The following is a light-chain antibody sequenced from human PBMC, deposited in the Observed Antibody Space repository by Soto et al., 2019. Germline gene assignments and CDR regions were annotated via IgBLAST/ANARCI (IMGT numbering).Light chain of an antibody. Sequence: DIQMTQSPSSLSASVGDRVTITCQASQDVRKYLSWYQQKASKAPKLLIYDASNLETGVPSRFSGSGSGTDFTFTISSLQPEDIATYYCQQRHNLPHTFGPGTKVDIK. CDR3: QQRHNLPHT. J-gene: IGKJ3*01. CDR2: DAS. CDR1: QDVRKY. V-gene: IGKV1-33*01.